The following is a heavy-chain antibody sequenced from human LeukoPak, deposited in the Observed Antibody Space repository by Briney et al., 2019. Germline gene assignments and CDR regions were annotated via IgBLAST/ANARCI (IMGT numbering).Heavy chain of an antibody. J-gene: IGHJ4*02. CDR1: GYTFTGYY. CDR3: ARVFSKAWVTHCLGY. Sequence: GASVKVSCKASGYTFTGYYMHWVRQAPGQGLEWMGWINPNSGGTNYAQKFQGRVTMTRDTSISTAYMELSRLRSDDTAVYYCARVFSKAWVTHCLGYWGQGTLVTVSS. CDR2: INPNSGGT. V-gene: IGHV1-2*02. D-gene: IGHD4-23*01.